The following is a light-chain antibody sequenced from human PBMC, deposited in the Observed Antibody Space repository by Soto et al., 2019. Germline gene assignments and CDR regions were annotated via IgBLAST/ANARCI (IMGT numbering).Light chain of an antibody. CDR1: QSIGSW. V-gene: IGKV1-5*03. CDR3: QQYNSYWT. Sequence: DIQMTQSPSTLSASVGDRVTITCRASQSIGSWLAWYQQKPGKAPKILIYTASSLESGVPSRFSGSGSGTEFTLTISSLQPDDVATYYCQQYNSYWTFGQGTKVEIK. CDR2: TAS. J-gene: IGKJ1*01.